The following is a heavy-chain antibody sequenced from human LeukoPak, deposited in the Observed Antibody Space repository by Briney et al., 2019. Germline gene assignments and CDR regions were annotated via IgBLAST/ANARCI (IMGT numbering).Heavy chain of an antibody. CDR2: INTGNGNT. CDR1: GYTFTIYA. J-gene: IGHJ4*02. V-gene: IGHV1-3*04. CDR3: ARDDVGSAGGY. D-gene: IGHD3-10*01. Sequence: ASVKVSCKASGYTFTIYAMHWVRQAPGQRLEWMGWINTGNGNTKYSQKFQGRVTITRDTFASTAYMELSSLRSEDTAVYYCARDDVGSAGGYWGQGTLVTVSS.